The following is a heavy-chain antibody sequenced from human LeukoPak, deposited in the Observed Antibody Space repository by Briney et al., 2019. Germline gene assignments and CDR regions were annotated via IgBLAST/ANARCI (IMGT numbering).Heavy chain of an antibody. CDR1: GFTFSSYA. Sequence: PGGSRRLSCAASGFTFSSYAMSWVRQAPGKGLEWVSAISGSGGSTYYADSVKGRFTISRDNSKNTLYLQMNSLRAEDTAVYYCAKGREYYDYVWGSYLDYWGQGTLVTVSS. CDR3: AKGREYYDYVWGSYLDY. D-gene: IGHD3-16*01. J-gene: IGHJ4*02. CDR2: ISGSGGST. V-gene: IGHV3-23*01.